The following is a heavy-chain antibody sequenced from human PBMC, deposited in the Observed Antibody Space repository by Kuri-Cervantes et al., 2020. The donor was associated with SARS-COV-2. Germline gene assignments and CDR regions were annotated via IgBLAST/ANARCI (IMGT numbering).Heavy chain of an antibody. CDR1: GFTFSSYG. V-gene: IGHV3-30*19. Sequence: GESLKISCAASGFTFSSYGMHWVRQAPGKGLEWVAVIWYDGRNKYYADSVKGRFTISRDNSKNTLYLQMNSLRAEDTAVYYCARVGWGRGFGEKDYYYYYMDVWGKGTTVTVSS. J-gene: IGHJ6*03. D-gene: IGHD3-10*01. CDR2: IWYDGRNK. CDR3: ARVGWGRGFGEKDYYYYYMDV.